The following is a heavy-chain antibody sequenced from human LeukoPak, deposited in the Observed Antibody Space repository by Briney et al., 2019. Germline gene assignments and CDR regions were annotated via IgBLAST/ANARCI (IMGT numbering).Heavy chain of an antibody. D-gene: IGHD6-19*01. J-gene: IGHJ4*02. Sequence: GGSLSLSCATSGFSFSNSGMHWVRQAPGKGLEWVAIICYDGSEKYYAGSVKGRFTISRDNSENTLYLQMNSLRAEDTAVYYCARDAWYSRGWHWTFDYWGRGTLVTVSS. V-gene: IGHV3-33*01. CDR1: GFSFSNSG. CDR3: ARDAWYSRGWHWTFDY. CDR2: ICYDGSEK.